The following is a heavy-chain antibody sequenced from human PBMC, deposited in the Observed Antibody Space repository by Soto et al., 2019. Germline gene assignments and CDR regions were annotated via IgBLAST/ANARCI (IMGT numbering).Heavy chain of an antibody. V-gene: IGHV1-24*01. D-gene: IGHD4-17*01. CDR3: ATGREDYAGAFDI. Sequence: GASVKVPCKVSGYTLTGRSMHWVRQAPGKGLEWMGGFDPEDGETIYAQKFQGRVTMTEDTSTDTAYMELSSLRSEDTAVYYCATGREDYAGAFDIWGQGTMVTVSS. J-gene: IGHJ3*02. CDR1: GYTLTGRS. CDR2: FDPEDGET.